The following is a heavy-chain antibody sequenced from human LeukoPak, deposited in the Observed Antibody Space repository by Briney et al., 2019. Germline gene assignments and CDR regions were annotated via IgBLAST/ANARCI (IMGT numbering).Heavy chain of an antibody. Sequence: SETLSLTCTVSGYSISSGYYWGWIRQSPGKGLEWIGSIYHSGSTYYNPSRKSRVTISVDTSKNQFSLKLSSVTAADTAVYYCASSYYGSGSYYISFDYWGQGTLVTVSS. D-gene: IGHD3-10*01. V-gene: IGHV4-38-2*02. CDR2: IYHSGST. J-gene: IGHJ4*02. CDR1: GYSISSGYY. CDR3: ASSYYGSGSYYISFDY.